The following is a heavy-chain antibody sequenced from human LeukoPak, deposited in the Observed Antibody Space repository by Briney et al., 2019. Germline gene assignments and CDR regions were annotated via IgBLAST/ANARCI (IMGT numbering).Heavy chain of an antibody. CDR2: IYYSGST. J-gene: IGHJ3*02. Sequence: PSETLSLTCTVSGGSISSGDYYWSWIRQPPGKGLEWIGYIYYSGSTYYNPSLKSRVTISVDTSKNQFSLKLSSVTAADTAVYYCARDLSPGDLHAFDIWGQGTMVTVSS. V-gene: IGHV4-30-4*01. CDR1: GGSISSGDYY. CDR3: ARDLSPGDLHAFDI. D-gene: IGHD3-16*02.